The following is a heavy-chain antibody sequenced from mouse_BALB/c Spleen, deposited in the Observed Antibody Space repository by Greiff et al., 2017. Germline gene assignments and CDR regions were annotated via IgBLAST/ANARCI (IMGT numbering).Heavy chain of an antibody. D-gene: IGHD2-2*01. CDR2: IWAGGST. CDR1: GFSLTSYG. J-gene: IGHJ3*01. CDR3: ARGGGLRRGFSY. Sequence: QVHVKQSGPGLVAPSQSLSITCTVSGFSLTSYGVHWVRQPPGKGLEWLGVIWAGGSTNYNSALMSRLSISKDNSKSQVFLKMNSLQTDDTAMYYCARGGGLRRGFSYWGQGTLVTVSA. V-gene: IGHV2-9*02.